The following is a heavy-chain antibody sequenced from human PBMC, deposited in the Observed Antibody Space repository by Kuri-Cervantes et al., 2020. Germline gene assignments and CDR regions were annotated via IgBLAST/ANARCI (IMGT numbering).Heavy chain of an antibody. CDR2: ISYSGDKT. CDR3: AKAYDPQRQNYFYYYMDV. Sequence: GESLKISCVASGFSLSTFAMNWVRQAPGKGLECVSAISYSGDKTYYADSVQGRFAISRDNSKNTLYLLMNSLRAEDTAVYYCAKAYDPQRQNYFYYYMDVWGKGTTVTVSS. J-gene: IGHJ6*03. D-gene: IGHD2-8*01. V-gene: IGHV3-23*01. CDR1: GFSLSTFA.